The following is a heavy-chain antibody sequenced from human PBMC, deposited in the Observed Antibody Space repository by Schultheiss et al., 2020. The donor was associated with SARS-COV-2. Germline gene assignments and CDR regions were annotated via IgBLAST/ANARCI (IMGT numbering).Heavy chain of an antibody. CDR1: GFTFSSYA. CDR3: TTDSMLRYYYYGMDV. V-gene: IGHV3-15*01. CDR2: IKSKTDGGTT. J-gene: IGHJ6*02. D-gene: IGHD2/OR15-2a*01. Sequence: GGSLRLSCAASGFTFSSYAMSWVRQAPGKGLEWVGRIKSKTDGGTTDYAAPVKGRFTISRDDSKNTLYLQMNSLKTEDTAVYYCTTDSMLRYYYYGMDVWGQGTTVTVSS.